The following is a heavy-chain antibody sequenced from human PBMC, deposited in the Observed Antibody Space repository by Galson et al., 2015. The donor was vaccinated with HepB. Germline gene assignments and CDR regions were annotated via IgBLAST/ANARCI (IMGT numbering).Heavy chain of an antibody. D-gene: IGHD3-22*01. CDR3: ASKNYDSSGYYLFDY. V-gene: IGHV1-18*01. J-gene: IGHJ4*02. Sequence: SVKVSCKASGYTFTSYGISWVRQAPGQGLEWMGWISAYNGNTNYAQKLQGRVTMTTDTSTSTAYLELRSLRSDDTAVYYCASKNYDSSGYYLFDYWGQGTLVTVSS. CDR1: GYTFTSYG. CDR2: ISAYNGNT.